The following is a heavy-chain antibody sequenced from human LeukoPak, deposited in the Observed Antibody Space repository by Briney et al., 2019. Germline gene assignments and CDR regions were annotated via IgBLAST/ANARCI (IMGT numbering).Heavy chain of an antibody. Sequence: SETLSLTCTVSGGSINSGSYSWGWIRQPPGKGLEWIGSIYYSGSPNYNPSLKSRVTISIDTSKNQFSLKLSSVTAADTAVYYCVRDRVGTTGVPYFDFWGQGTLVTVSS. CDR1: GGSINSGSYS. CDR3: VRDRVGTTGVPYFDF. D-gene: IGHD1-26*01. CDR2: IYYSGSP. V-gene: IGHV4-39*07. J-gene: IGHJ4*01.